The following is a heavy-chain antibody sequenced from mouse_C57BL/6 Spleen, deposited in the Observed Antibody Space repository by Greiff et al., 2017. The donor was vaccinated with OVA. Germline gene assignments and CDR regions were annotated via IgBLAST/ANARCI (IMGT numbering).Heavy chain of an antibody. CDR1: GFAFSSYW. V-gene: IGHV1-80*01. CDR2: IYPGDGDT. CDR3: TRSYDPYAMDY. J-gene: IGHJ4*01. D-gene: IGHD2-3*01. Sequence: VQLQQSGAELVKPGASVKISCKASGFAFSSYWMNWVKQRPGKGLEWIGQIYPGDGDTNYNVKFKGKATLTADKSSSTAYMQLSSLATEDSAVYCWTRSYDPYAMDYWGQGTSLTVSS.